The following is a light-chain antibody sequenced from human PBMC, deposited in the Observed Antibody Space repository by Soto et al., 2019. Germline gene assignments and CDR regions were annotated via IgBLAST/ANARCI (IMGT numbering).Light chain of an antibody. J-gene: IGLJ2*01. CDR2: TNN. V-gene: IGLV1-44*01. Sequence: QSVLTQPPSASGTPGQSVTISCSGSSSNIGSNFVNWYQQLPGTAPKLLIYTNNQRPSGVPDRFSGSKSGTSASLAISGLRAEDEADYYCSSYTSSSTVVFGGGTKLTVL. CDR1: SSNIGSNF. CDR3: SSYTSSSTVV.